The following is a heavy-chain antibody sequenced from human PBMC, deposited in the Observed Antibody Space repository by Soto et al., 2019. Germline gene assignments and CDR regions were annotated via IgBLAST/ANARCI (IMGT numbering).Heavy chain of an antibody. J-gene: IGHJ3*01. CDR2: IYSCGST. V-gene: IGHV3-66*03. CDR1: GFTVSSNY. D-gene: IGHD2-15*01. Sequence: GGSLRLSCAASGFTVSSNYMSWVRQAPGKGLEWVSVIYSCGSTYYADSVKGRFTIPRDNSKNTLYLQMNSLRAEDTAVYYCAKDPNTDLLGGFEFGGQGTMVTVSS. CDR3: AKDPNTDLLGGFEF.